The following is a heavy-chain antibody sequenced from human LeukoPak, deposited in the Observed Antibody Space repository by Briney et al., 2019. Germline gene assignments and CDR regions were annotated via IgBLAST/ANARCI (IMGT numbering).Heavy chain of an antibody. D-gene: IGHD2-8*01. CDR3: ARGNGLYYMDV. CDR2: IIPMLDLP. J-gene: IGHJ6*03. V-gene: IGHV1-69*04. Sequence: SVKVSCKASGGTFSSNAISWVRQAPGQGFEWMGRIIPMLDLPNYAQKFQGRVTLTADKSTSTAYMELSSLRSEDTAVYYCARGNGLYYMDVWGKGTTVTVSS. CDR1: GGTFSSNA.